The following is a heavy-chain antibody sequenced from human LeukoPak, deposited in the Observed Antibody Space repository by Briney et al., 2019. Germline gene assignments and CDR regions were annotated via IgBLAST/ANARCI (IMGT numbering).Heavy chain of an antibody. CDR3: TTDGDYAAFDI. J-gene: IGHJ3*02. D-gene: IGHD4-17*01. Sequence: GGSLRLSCAASGFTFSNAWMSWLRQAPGKGLEWVGRIKSKTDGRTTDYAAPVKGRFTISRDDSKNTLYLQMSSLKTEDTAVYYCTTDGDYAAFDIWGQGTMVTVSS. CDR1: GFTFSNAW. CDR2: IKSKTDGRTT. V-gene: IGHV3-15*01.